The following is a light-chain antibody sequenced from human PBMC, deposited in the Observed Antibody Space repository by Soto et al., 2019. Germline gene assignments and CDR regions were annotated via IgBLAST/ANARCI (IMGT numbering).Light chain of an antibody. Sequence: DVQMTQSPSTLSASVGDRVTITCRASQTISSWLAWYQQKPGKAPKVLIYDASSLQSGAPSRFSGSGSGTEFTLTISSLQPDDFATYYCQQYNSYPLTFGGGTKVDIK. J-gene: IGKJ4*01. CDR2: DAS. CDR1: QTISSW. CDR3: QQYNSYPLT. V-gene: IGKV1-5*01.